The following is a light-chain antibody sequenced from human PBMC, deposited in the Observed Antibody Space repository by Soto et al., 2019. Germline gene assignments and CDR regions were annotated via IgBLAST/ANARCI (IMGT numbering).Light chain of an antibody. V-gene: IGKV1-5*01. J-gene: IGKJ1*01. CDR2: DAS. CDR1: QSISSW. CDR3: QQYNSYHWT. Sequence: DIQMTQSPSTLSASVGERVTITCRASQSISSWLAWYQQKPGKAPKLLIYDASSLESGVPSRFSGSGSGTEFTLTISSLQPDDFATYYCQQYNSYHWTFGQGTKVEIK.